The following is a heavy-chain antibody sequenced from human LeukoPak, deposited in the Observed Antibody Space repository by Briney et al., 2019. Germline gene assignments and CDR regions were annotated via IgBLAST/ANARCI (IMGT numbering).Heavy chain of an antibody. Sequence: GGSLRLSCAASGLTVSSDYMSWVRQAPGKGLEWVSLSSSSHDAHYADSVKGRFTISRDNSKNTLYLQMNSLRAEDTAVYYCARDGSSGDSYGFGWFDPWGQGTLVTVSS. CDR2: SSSSHDA. D-gene: IGHD5-18*01. J-gene: IGHJ5*02. V-gene: IGHV3-53*01. CDR3: ARDGSSGDSYGFGWFDP. CDR1: GLTVSSDY.